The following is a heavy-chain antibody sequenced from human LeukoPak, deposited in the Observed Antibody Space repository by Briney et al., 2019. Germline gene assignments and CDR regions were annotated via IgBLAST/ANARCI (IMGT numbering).Heavy chain of an antibody. CDR1: GFTFSSYW. CDR2: INTDGSST. V-gene: IGHV3-74*01. CDR3: ARGCSGSYYHAFDI. D-gene: IGHD1-26*01. Sequence: GGSLRLSCAASGFTFSSYWMHWVRQAPGKGLVWVSRINTDGSSTSYADSVKGRFTISRDNAKNTLYLQMNSLRAEDTAVYYCARGCSGSYYHAFDIWGQGTMVTVSS. J-gene: IGHJ3*02.